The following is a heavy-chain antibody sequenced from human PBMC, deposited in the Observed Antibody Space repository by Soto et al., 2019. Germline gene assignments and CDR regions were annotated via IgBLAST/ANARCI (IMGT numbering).Heavy chain of an antibody. CDR3: ARGTTVFDY. CDR2: IIPKSGGT. Sequence: GASVKVSCKASGYIFTDFYMHWVRQAPGQGLEWMGWIIPKSGGTEYAQKFQGRVTMTRDTSISTAYMELTRLTSDDTAVYYCARGTTVFDYWGQGNMVTVYS. D-gene: IGHD4-17*01. J-gene: IGHJ4*02. CDR1: GYIFTDFY. V-gene: IGHV1-2*02.